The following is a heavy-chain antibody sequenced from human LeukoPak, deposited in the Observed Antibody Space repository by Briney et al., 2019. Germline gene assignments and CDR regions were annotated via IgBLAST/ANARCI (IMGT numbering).Heavy chain of an antibody. CDR3: ARVEMTTNPIDY. CDR2: IYYSGST. CDR1: GGSISSDDYY. D-gene: IGHD4-11*01. V-gene: IGHV4-30-4*08. Sequence: SQTLSLTCTVSGGSISSDDYYWSWIRQPPGKGLEWIGYIYYSGSTYYNPSLKSRVTISLDTSKNQFSLKLNSVTAADTAVYYCARVEMTTNPIDYWGQGTLVTVSS. J-gene: IGHJ4*02.